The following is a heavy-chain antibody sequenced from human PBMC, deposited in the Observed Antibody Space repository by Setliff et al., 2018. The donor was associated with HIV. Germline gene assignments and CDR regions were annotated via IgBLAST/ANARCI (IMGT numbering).Heavy chain of an antibody. CDR3: ARVRLRVPPSIFDY. V-gene: IGHV4-34*01. CDR1: GGSLSGHF. D-gene: IGHD2-2*01. J-gene: IGHJ4*02. CDR2: INRSGIV. Sequence: PSETLSLTCAVYGGSLSGHFWSWIRQPPGKGLEWIGEINRSGIVNYNPSLQSRVTISTDTSKNQFSLRLNSVTVADTAVYYCARVRLRVPPSIFDYWGMGSLVTVSS.